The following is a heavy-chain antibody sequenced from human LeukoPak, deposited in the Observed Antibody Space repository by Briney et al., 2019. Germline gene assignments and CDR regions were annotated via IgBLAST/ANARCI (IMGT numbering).Heavy chain of an antibody. V-gene: IGHV1-2*02. D-gene: IGHD2-15*01. CDR2: INPNSGGT. CDR3: AIEYCSGGSCYSLLDY. Sequence: GASVKVSCKASGYTFTGYYMHWVRQAPGQGLEWMGWINPNSGGTNYAQKFQGRVTMTRDTSISTAYMELSRLRSDDTAVYYCAIEYCSGGSCYSLLDYWGQGTLVTVSS. CDR1: GYTFTGYY. J-gene: IGHJ4*02.